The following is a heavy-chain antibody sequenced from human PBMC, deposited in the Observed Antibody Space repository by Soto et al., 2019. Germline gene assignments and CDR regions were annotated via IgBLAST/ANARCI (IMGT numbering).Heavy chain of an antibody. V-gene: IGHV1-3*01. CDR3: AREDSLRSPYYFDY. J-gene: IGHJ4*02. Sequence: ASVKVSWKASGYTFTSYAIHWVRQAPGQRLEWMGWISAGNENTKYSQKFQGRVTITTDTSATTAYMELSSLRSEDTAVYYCAREDSLRSPYYFDYWGQGTLVTVSS. CDR1: GYTFTSYA. D-gene: IGHD2-15*01. CDR2: ISAGNENT.